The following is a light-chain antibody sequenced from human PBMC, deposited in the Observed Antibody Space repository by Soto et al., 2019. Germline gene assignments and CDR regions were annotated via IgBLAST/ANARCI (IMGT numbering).Light chain of an antibody. CDR3: VLYMGSGIWV. V-gene: IGLV8-61*01. CDR2: NTK. J-gene: IGLJ3*02. CDR1: SGSVSTSYY. Sequence: QTVVTQEPSFSVSPGGTVTLTCGLSSGSVSTSYYASWYQQAPGQATRTLIYNTKTRSSGVPDRFSGSILGNKAALTITGAEADDESHYYCVLYMGSGIWVFGGGTKLTV.